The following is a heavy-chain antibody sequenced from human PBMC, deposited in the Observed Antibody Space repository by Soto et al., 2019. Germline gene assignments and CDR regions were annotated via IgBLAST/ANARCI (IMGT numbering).Heavy chain of an antibody. V-gene: IGHV4-39*01. CDR3: ARQLGYSYGCEKDY. Sequence: QLQLQESGPGLVKPSETLSLTCTVSGGSISSSSYYWGWIRQPPGKGLEWIGRIYYSGSTYYNPSRKSRVTISVDTSRNQFSLKLSSVTAADTAVYYCARQLGYSYGCEKDYWGQGTQVTVSS. J-gene: IGHJ4*02. CDR2: IYYSGST. D-gene: IGHD5-18*01. CDR1: GGSISSSSYY.